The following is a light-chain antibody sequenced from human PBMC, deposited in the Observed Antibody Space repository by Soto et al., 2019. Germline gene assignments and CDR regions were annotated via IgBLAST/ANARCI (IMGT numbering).Light chain of an antibody. V-gene: IGKV3-20*01. CDR1: QSVSSN. CDR3: QQYGSSPIT. Sequence: EIVMTQSPATLSVPPGERATLSCRASQSVSSNLAWYQQKPGQAPRLLIYGASSRATGIPDRFSGSGSGTDFTLTISRLEPEDFAVYYCQQYGSSPITFGQGTRLEI. J-gene: IGKJ5*01. CDR2: GAS.